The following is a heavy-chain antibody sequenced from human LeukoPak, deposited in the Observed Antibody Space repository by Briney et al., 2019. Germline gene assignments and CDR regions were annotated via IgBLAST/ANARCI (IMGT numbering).Heavy chain of an antibody. CDR3: AKVSNIVGATWSAYFDY. Sequence: GRSLRLSCAASGFTFSSYSMHWVRQAPGKGLEWVSFISGSGGSIYYADSVKGRFTISRDNSNNTLYLQMNSLRAEDTAVYYCAKVSNIVGATWSAYFDYWGQGTLVTVSS. J-gene: IGHJ4*02. CDR2: ISGSGGSI. D-gene: IGHD1-26*01. CDR1: GFTFSSYS. V-gene: IGHV3-23*01.